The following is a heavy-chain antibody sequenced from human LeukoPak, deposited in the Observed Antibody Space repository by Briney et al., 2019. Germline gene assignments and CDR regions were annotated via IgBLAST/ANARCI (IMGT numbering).Heavy chain of an antibody. CDR3: ASRTVRGVIIPYYYGMDV. Sequence: SETLSLTCTVSGGSISSGDYYWSWIRQPPGKGLEWIGYIYYSGSTYYSPSLKSRVTISVDTSKNQFSLKLSSVTAADTAVYYCASRTVRGVIIPYYYGMDVWGQGTTVTVSS. D-gene: IGHD3-10*02. J-gene: IGHJ6*02. V-gene: IGHV4-30-4*01. CDR2: IYYSGST. CDR1: GGSISSGDYY.